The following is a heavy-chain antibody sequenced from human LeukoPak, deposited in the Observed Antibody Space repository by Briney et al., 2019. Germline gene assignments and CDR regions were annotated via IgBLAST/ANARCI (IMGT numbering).Heavy chain of an antibody. Sequence: ASVKVSCKASGYTFTSYGISWVRQAPGQGLEWMGWISAYNGNTNYAQKLQGRVTMTTDTSTSTAYMELRSLGSDDTAVYYCARVRVRYSGSNDAFDIWGQGTMVTVSS. V-gene: IGHV1-18*01. CDR2: ISAYNGNT. CDR3: ARVRVRYSGSNDAFDI. D-gene: IGHD1-26*01. J-gene: IGHJ3*02. CDR1: GYTFTSYG.